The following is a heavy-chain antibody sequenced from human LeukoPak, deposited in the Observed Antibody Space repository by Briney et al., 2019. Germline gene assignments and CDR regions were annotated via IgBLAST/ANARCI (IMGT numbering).Heavy chain of an antibody. CDR2: VIGDGGTT. V-gene: IGHV3-43*02. CDR1: GFTFDDYG. J-gene: IGHJ3*02. CDR3: TKLASSSSAFDI. D-gene: IGHD6-6*01. Sequence: PGGSLRLSCAASGFTFDDYGMHWVRQAPGKGLEWVSLVIGDGGTTFYADSVKGRFTISRDSSKNPLYLQMNSLRTEDTALYYCTKLASSSSAFDIWGQGTMVTVSS.